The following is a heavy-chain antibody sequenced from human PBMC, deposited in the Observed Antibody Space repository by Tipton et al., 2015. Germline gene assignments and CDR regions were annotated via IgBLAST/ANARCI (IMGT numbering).Heavy chain of an antibody. CDR2: ISYPDGA. CDR1: GGSVTSGSYY. V-gene: IGHV4-61*01. D-gene: IGHD5-24*01. J-gene: IGHJ6*02. Sequence: TLSLTCTVSGGSVTSGSYYWSWIRQPPRKGLEWIGYISYPDGAHYNPALKSRVTISVDTSENQFSLTLNSVAAADTAVYYCARDLERGMDVWGHGTTVTVSS. CDR3: ARDLERGMDV.